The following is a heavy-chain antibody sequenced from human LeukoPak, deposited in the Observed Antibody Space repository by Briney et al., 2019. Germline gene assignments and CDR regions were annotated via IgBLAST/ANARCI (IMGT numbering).Heavy chain of an antibody. CDR3: ARRYYYDSSGYAAPFDY. CDR2: IYFSEST. CDR1: AGSTSISSYY. Sequence: PPETLSLTCILSAGSTSISSYYWGWIRQPPGKGLEWIGRIYFSESTYYNPSLKSRVTIAVDTSKTQFSLKLSSVTAADTAVYYWARRYYYDSSGYAAPFDYWGQGTLVTASS. V-gene: IGHV4-39*01. J-gene: IGHJ4*02. D-gene: IGHD3-22*01.